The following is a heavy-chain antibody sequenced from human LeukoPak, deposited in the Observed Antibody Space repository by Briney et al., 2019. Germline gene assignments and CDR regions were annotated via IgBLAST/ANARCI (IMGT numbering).Heavy chain of an antibody. CDR1: GYTFTGYY. D-gene: IGHD2-8*01. V-gene: IGHV1-2*02. CDR3: ATGRYCTNGVCSYLLAY. CDR2: INPNSGGT. J-gene: IGHJ4*02. Sequence: EASVKVSCKASGYTFTGYYMHWVRQAPGQGLEWMGWINPNSGGTNYAQKFQGRVTMTRDTSISTAYMELSRLRSDDTAVYYCATGRYCTNGVCSYLLAYWGQGTLVTVSS.